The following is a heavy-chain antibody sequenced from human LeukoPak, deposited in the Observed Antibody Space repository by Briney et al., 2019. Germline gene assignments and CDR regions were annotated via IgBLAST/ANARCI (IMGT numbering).Heavy chain of an antibody. J-gene: IGHJ4*02. Sequence: GGSLRLSCAVSGFTVSNNYMSWVRQAPGKGLEWFSHIYSGGDTYHADSVKGRFTISRDHSKNTVYLQMNNLRVEDTAVYYCARDTGLWWGQGTLVTVSS. CDR3: ARDTGLW. D-gene: IGHD2-21*01. CDR1: GFTVSNNY. CDR2: IYSGGDT. V-gene: IGHV3-53*01.